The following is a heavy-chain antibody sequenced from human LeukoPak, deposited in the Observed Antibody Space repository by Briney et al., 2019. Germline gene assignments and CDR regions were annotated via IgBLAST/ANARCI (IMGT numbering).Heavy chain of an antibody. CDR2: INSDGSIT. J-gene: IGHJ5*02. D-gene: IGHD3-22*01. V-gene: IGHV3-74*01. Sequence: GGSLRLSCAASGFTFSSYWMHWVRHAPGTGLVWVSRINSDGSITNYADSVKGRFTISRDNAKNTLYLQMNSLRAEDTAVYYCARDHTYYYDSSGWGNWFDPWGQGTLVTVSS. CDR3: ARDHTYYYDSSGWGNWFDP. CDR1: GFTFSSYW.